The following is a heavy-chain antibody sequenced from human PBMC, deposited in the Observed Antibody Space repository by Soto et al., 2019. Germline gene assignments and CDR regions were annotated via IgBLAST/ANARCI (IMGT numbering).Heavy chain of an antibody. CDR2: IYNSGIT. J-gene: IGHJ5*02. V-gene: IGHV4-30-4*01. D-gene: IGHD3-3*01. CDR3: ARGVTVFGLVSRFWFDP. Sequence: QVLLQESGPGLVKSSQTLSLTCTVSGGSISSGDYSWSWVRQSPGKGLEWIGHIYNSGITYYNPSLESRFVISIDSSRNQFSLRLNSLTAADRAVYFCARGVTVFGLVSRFWFDPWGQGTVVTVSS. CDR1: GGSISSGDYS.